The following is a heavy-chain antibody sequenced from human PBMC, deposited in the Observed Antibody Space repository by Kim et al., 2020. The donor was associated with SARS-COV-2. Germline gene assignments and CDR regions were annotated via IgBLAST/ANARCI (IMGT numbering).Heavy chain of an antibody. V-gene: IGHV1-24*01. CDR3: ATDQEVYLRGGAFDI. Sequence: QKFQGRVTMTEDTSTDTAYMELSSLRSEDTAVYYCATDQEVYLRGGAFDIWGQGTMVTVSS. D-gene: IGHD3-16*01. J-gene: IGHJ3*02.